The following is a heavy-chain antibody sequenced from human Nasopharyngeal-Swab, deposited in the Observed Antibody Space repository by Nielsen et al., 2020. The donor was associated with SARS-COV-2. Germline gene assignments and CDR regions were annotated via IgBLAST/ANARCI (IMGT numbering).Heavy chain of an antibody. J-gene: IGHJ6*02. V-gene: IGHV4-31*03. CDR1: GGSISSGGYY. Sequence: SETLSLTCTVSGGSISSGGYYWSWIRQHPGKGLEWIGYIYYSGSTYYNPSLKSRVTISVDTSKNQFSLKLSSVTTADTAVYYCARSAHITMVRGVIVHYYYGMDVWGQGTTVTVS. D-gene: IGHD3-10*01. CDR3: ARSAHITMVRGVIVHYYYGMDV. CDR2: IYYSGST.